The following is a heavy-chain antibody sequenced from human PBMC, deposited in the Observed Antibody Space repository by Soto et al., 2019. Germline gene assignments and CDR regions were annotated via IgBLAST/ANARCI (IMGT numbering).Heavy chain of an antibody. CDR1: GFTINSHG. CDR2: INGNGSST. CDR3: VIAVARTTTIAY. D-gene: IGHD6-19*01. V-gene: IGHV3-74*03. Sequence: EVQLVESGGDLVRPGGSLRLSCVVSGFTINSHGMHWVRQAPGKGLVWVSRINGNGSSTAYADSVKGRFTISSDNAKNTLYLQLNPLTTDPTAVHDCVIAVARTTTIAYLGPGALVTVAS. J-gene: IGHJ4*02.